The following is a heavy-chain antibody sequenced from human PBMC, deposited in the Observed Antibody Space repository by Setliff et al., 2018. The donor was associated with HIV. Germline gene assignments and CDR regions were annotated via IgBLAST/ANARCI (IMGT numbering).Heavy chain of an antibody. J-gene: IGHJ3*01. Sequence: GGSLRLSCAASGFTFSVYGMHWVRQAPGKGLEWVAVIWHDGGKKYYADSLKGRFTISRDDSKNTLYLQMNSLRAENTALYYCARGQFRLRPDSLDLWGQGTLVTVSS. CDR2: IWHDGGKK. V-gene: IGHV3-33*08. CDR3: ARGQFRLRPDSLDL. D-gene: IGHD2-21*01. CDR1: GFTFSVYG.